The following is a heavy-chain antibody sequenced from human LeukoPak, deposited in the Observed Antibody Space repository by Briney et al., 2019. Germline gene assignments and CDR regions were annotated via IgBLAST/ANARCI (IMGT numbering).Heavy chain of an antibody. CDR2: ISSSSSYI. CDR3: ARVSGRTQDY. J-gene: IGHJ4*02. Sequence: GGSLRLSCAASGFTFDDYGMSWVRQASGKGLEWVSSISSSSSYIYYADSVKGRFTISRDNAKNSLYLQMNSLRAEDTAVYYCARVSGRTQDYWGQGTLVTVSS. CDR1: GFTFDDYG. V-gene: IGHV3-21*01. D-gene: IGHD1-26*01.